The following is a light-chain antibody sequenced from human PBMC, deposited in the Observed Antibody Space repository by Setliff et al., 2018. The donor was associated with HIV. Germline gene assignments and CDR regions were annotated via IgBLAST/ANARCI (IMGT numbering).Light chain of an antibody. V-gene: IGLV3-25*03. CDR2: KDS. Sequence: SYELTQPPSVSVSPGQTARITCSGDELSKQYAFWYQQKPGQAPVLVISKDSERPSGIPERFSGSSSGTTVTLTISGVQAEDEADYYCQSADSSELMVFGTGTKVTVL. J-gene: IGLJ1*01. CDR3: QSADSSELMV. CDR1: ELSKQY.